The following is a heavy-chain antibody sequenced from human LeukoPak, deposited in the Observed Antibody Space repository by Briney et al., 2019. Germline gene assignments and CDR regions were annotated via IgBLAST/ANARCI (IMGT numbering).Heavy chain of an antibody. CDR1: GFTFSSYA. J-gene: IGHJ4*02. D-gene: IGHD3-22*01. Sequence: AGGSLRLSCAASGFTFSSYAMHWVRQAPGKGLEWVAVISYDGSNKYYADSVKGRFTISRDNSKNTLYLQMNSLRAEDTAVYYCARSYYYDSSGYYLDYWGQGTLVTVSS. CDR2: ISYDGSNK. CDR3: ARSYYYDSSGYYLDY. V-gene: IGHV3-30-3*01.